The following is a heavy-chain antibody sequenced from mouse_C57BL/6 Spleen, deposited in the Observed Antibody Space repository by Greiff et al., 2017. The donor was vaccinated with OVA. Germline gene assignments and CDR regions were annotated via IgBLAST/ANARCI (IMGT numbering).Heavy chain of an antibody. V-gene: IGHV1-50*01. J-gene: IGHJ3*01. Sequence: VKLQESGAELVKPGASVKLSCKASGYTFTSYWMQWVKQRPGQGLEWIGEIDPSDSYTNYNQKFKGKATLTVDTSSSTAYMQLSSLTSEDSAVYYCARFSNYVSFAYWGQGTLVTVSA. CDR3: ARFSNYVSFAY. D-gene: IGHD2-5*01. CDR2: IDPSDSYT. CDR1: GYTFTSYW.